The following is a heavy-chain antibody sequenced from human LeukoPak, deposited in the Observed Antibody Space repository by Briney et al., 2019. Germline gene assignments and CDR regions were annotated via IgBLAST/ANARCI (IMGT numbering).Heavy chain of an antibody. Sequence: PGGSLRLSCAASGFTFSGSAMHWVRQASGKGLEWVGRIRSKANSYATAYAASVKGRFTISRDDSKNTAYLQMNSLKTEDTAVYYCTTDGSSASLEYSSSSVFSDAFDIWGQGTMVTVSS. J-gene: IGHJ3*02. D-gene: IGHD6-6*01. V-gene: IGHV3-73*01. CDR1: GFTFSGSA. CDR2: IRSKANSYAT. CDR3: TTDGSSASLEYSSSSVFSDAFDI.